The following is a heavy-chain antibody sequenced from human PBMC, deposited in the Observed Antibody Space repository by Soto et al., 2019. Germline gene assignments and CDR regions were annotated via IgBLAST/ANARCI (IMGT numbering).Heavy chain of an antibody. CDR2: IGWSGDNI. Sequence: EVQLVESGGGLAQPGRSLRLSCVASGFSFDAYAMHWVRQAPGKGLEWVSRIGWSGDNIGYADSVKGRFTISRDNAKNSLYLQMNSLRVEDTALYYCTRTDAFDIWGHGTMVTVSS. CDR1: GFSFDAYA. CDR3: TRTDAFDI. J-gene: IGHJ3*02. V-gene: IGHV3-9*01.